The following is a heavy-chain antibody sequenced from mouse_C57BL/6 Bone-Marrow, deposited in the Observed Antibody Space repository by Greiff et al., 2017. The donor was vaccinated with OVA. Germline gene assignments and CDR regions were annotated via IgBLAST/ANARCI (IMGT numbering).Heavy chain of an antibody. Sequence: VQLQQSGAELVRPGTSVKVSCKASGYAFTNYLIEWVKQRPGQGLEWIGVINPGSGGTNYNEKFKSKATLTVDKSSSTAYMQLSSLTSEDSAVYYCARGITTVVATDYWGQGTTLTVSS. V-gene: IGHV1-54*01. CDR3: ARGITTVVATDY. CDR2: INPGSGGT. J-gene: IGHJ2*01. D-gene: IGHD1-1*01. CDR1: GYAFTNYL.